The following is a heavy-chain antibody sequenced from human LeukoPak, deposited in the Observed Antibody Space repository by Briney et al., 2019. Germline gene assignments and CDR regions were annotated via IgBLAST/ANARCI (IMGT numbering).Heavy chain of an antibody. CDR2: IYYTGST. V-gene: IGHV4-59*01. J-gene: IGHJ6*02. Sequence: SETLSLTCTVSGGSLSTFYWSWIRQPPGKGLERIGYIYYTGSTSYNPSLKSRVTISLDTSDNQFSLKLTSVTAADTAVYYCARSYSSRGYYYYGMDVWGQGTRVTVSS. D-gene: IGHD6-13*01. CDR3: ARSYSSRGYYYYGMDV. CDR1: GGSLSTFY.